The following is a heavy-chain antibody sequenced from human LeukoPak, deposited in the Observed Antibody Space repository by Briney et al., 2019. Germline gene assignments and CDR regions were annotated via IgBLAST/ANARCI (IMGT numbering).Heavy chain of an antibody. CDR3: ARDFTTGYYRTDY. CDR1: GFTFSSYG. V-gene: IGHV3-33*01. D-gene: IGHD3-9*01. Sequence: QTGGPLRLSCAASGFTFSSYGMHWVRQAPGKGLKWVAAIWYDGSNKYYADSVKGRFTISRDDSKNTLYLQMNSLRAEDTAVYYCARDFTTGYYRTDYWGQGTLVTVSS. J-gene: IGHJ4*02. CDR2: IWYDGSNK.